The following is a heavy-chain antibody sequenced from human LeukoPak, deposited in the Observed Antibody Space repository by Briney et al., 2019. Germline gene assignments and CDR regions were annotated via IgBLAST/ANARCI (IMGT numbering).Heavy chain of an antibody. CDR3: ARDRGGKGTSDY. CDR1: GFTFSSYS. D-gene: IGHD1-14*01. V-gene: IGHV3-21*01. J-gene: IGHJ4*02. Sequence: GALLLSCAASGFTFSSYSMNWVRQAPGKGLEWVSSISSSSSYIYYADSVKGRFTISRDNAKNSLYLQMNSLRAEDTAVYYCARDRGGKGTSDYWGQGTLVTVSS. CDR2: ISSSSSYI.